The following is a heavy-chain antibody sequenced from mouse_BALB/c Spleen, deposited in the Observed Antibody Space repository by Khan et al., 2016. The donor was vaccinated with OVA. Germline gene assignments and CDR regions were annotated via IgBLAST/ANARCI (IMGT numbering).Heavy chain of an antibody. Sequence: VRLQQSGPELVRPGASVKISCTASGYSFTGYFMNWVMQSHGKSLEWIGRINPHIGETFYNQRFKDKATLTVDESSSTAQMELRSLASEDSAVYCCTRSYRSDFDYWGQGTTLTVSP. D-gene: IGHD1-1*01. CDR1: GYSFTGYF. J-gene: IGHJ2*01. CDR3: TRSYRSDFDY. V-gene: IGHV1-20*02. CDR2: INPHIGET.